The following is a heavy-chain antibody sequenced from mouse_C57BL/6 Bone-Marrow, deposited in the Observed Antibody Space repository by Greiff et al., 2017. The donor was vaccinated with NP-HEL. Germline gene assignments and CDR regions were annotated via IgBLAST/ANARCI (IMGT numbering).Heavy chain of an antibody. Sequence: QVQLQQPGAELVRPGTSVKLSCKASGYTFTSYWMHWVKQRPGQGLEWIGVIDPSDSYTNYNQKFNGKATLTVDTSSSTAYMQLSSLTSEDSAVYYCATKGDGYYLFMDYWGQGTSVTVSS. J-gene: IGHJ4*01. CDR2: IDPSDSYT. V-gene: IGHV1-59*01. D-gene: IGHD2-3*01. CDR3: ATKGDGYYLFMDY. CDR1: GYTFTSYW.